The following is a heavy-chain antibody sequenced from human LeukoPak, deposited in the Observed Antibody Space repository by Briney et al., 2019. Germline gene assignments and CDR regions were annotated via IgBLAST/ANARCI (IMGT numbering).Heavy chain of an antibody. Sequence: ASVKVSCKASGGTFSSYAISWVRQAPGQGLEWMGRIIPILGIANYAHKFQGRVTITADKSTSTAYMELSSLRSEDTAVYYCARVNCYDSSGPKYGMDVWGQGTTVTVSS. V-gene: IGHV1-69*04. J-gene: IGHJ6*02. CDR2: IIPILGIA. CDR1: GGTFSSYA. D-gene: IGHD3-22*01. CDR3: ARVNCYDSSGPKYGMDV.